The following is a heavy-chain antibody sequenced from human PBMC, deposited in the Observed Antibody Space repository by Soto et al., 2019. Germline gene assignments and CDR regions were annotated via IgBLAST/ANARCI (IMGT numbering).Heavy chain of an antibody. V-gene: IGHV1-18*04. J-gene: IGHJ6*02. Sequence: ASVKVSCKASGYTFTSYGISWVRQAPGQGLEWMGWISAYNGNTNYAQKLQGRVTMTTDTSTSTAYMELRSLRAEDTALYYCAKDIRRFLLYGMDVWGQGTTVTVSS. CDR1: GYTFTSYG. CDR2: ISAYNGNT. D-gene: IGHD3-3*01. CDR3: AKDIRRFLLYGMDV.